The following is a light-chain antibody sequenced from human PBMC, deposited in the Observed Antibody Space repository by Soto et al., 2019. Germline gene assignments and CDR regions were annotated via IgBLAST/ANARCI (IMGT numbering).Light chain of an antibody. CDR1: QSVSSY. CDR2: DAS. Sequence: EIVLTQSPATLSLSPGERATLSCRASQSVSSYLAWYQQKPGQAHRLLIYDASNRATGIPARFSGSGSGTDFTLTISSLAPEDFAVYYCQQRSNWPPGLTFGGGTKVEIK. CDR3: QQRSNWPPGLT. J-gene: IGKJ4*01. V-gene: IGKV3-11*01.